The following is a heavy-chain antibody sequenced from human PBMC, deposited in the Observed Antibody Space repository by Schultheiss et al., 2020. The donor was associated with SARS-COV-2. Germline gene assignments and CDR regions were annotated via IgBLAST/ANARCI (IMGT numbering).Heavy chain of an antibody. CDR3: ARRYSSSSGLGFDS. Sequence: SETLSLTCTVSGDSITTFYWNWIRRPPGKGLEWIAYIYSSGTTNYNPSLKSRATISIDTSKNQFTLKLKSVTAADTAVYYCARRYSSSSGLGFDSWGQGTLVTVSS. D-gene: IGHD6-6*01. V-gene: IGHV4-59*01. J-gene: IGHJ5*01. CDR1: GDSITTFY. CDR2: IYSSGTT.